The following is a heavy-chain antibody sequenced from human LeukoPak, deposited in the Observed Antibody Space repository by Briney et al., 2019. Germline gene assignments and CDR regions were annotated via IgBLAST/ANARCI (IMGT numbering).Heavy chain of an antibody. Sequence: SSVKVSCKASGYTFTSYGISWVRQAPGQGLEWVGWISAYNGNTNYAQKLQGRVTMTTDTSTSTAYMELRSLRSDDTAVYYCARDPHLGCSGGSCYLPPVSYYDSSGYYSDYWGQGTLVTVSS. J-gene: IGHJ4*02. CDR2: ISAYNGNT. D-gene: IGHD2-15*01. CDR1: GYTFTSYG. V-gene: IGHV1-18*01. CDR3: ARDPHLGCSGGSCYLPPVSYYDSSGYYSDY.